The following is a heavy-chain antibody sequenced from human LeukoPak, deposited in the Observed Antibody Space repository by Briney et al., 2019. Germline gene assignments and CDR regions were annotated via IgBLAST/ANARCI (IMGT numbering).Heavy chain of an antibody. D-gene: IGHD5-24*01. V-gene: IGHV3-53*01. J-gene: IGHJ4*02. Sequence: GGSLRLSCAHSGFTLRADYMRWVRQAPGKGLECVSVIYSGGSTYYADSVKGRFTFSRDHSKNTLYLQMNSLRAVDTPVYYCARVGRGGYNYFVYWGQGTLVTVSS. CDR3: ARVGRGGYNYFVY. CDR2: IYSGGST. CDR1: GFTLRADY.